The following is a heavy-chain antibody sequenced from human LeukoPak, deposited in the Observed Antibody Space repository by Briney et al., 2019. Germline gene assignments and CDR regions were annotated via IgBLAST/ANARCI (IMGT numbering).Heavy chain of an antibody. CDR3: ARARGSSGYSMGAFEI. J-gene: IGHJ3*02. Sequence: PGESLRLSCVASGFTFSSHGMHWVRQAPGKGLEWGADIWSDGTNNYFADSVKGRFTISRDNSKNALYVQMNSLRAEDTAVYYCARARGSSGYSMGAFEIWGQGTMVTVSS. D-gene: IGHD3-22*01. CDR1: GFTFSSHG. V-gene: IGHV3-33*01. CDR2: IWSDGTNN.